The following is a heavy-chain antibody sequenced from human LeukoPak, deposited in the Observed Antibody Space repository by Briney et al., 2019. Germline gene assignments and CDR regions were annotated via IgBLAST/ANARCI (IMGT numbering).Heavy chain of an antibody. CDR1: GGSLRSYY. V-gene: IGHV4-59*08. D-gene: IGHD3-16*01. Sequence: SETLSLTCTVSGGSLRSYYWSWIRQPPGKGLEWIGYIYYSGGTNYNPSLKSRVTISVDTSKNQFSLKVTSVTAADTAVYYCARIEGDNSLDYWGQGTLVTVSS. CDR2: IYYSGGT. J-gene: IGHJ4*02. CDR3: ARIEGDNSLDY.